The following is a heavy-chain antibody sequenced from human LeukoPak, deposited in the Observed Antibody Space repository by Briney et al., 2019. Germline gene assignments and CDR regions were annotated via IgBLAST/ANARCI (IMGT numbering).Heavy chain of an antibody. CDR1: SGSISSGGYY. D-gene: IGHD2-21*01. J-gene: IGHJ6*02. V-gene: IGHV4-31*03. CDR2: IYYSGST. Sequence: PSETLSLTCTVSSGSISSGGYYWSWIRQHPGKGLEWIGYIYYSGSTYYNPSLKSRVTISVDTSKNQFSLKLSSVTAADTAVYYCARGFVYSDYGMDVWGQGTTVTVSS. CDR3: ARGFVYSDYGMDV.